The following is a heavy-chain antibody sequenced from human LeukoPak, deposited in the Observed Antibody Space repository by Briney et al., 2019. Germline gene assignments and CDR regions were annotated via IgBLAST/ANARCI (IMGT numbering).Heavy chain of an antibody. D-gene: IGHD6-6*01. CDR2: INPNSGGT. Sequence: ASVKVSCKASGYTFTGYYMHWARQAPGQGLEWMGWINPNSGGTNYAQKFQGRVTMTRDTSISTAYMELSRLRSDDTAVYYCARVRSSIAARPPFDYWGQGTLVTVSS. J-gene: IGHJ4*02. CDR3: ARVRSSIAARPPFDY. V-gene: IGHV1-2*02. CDR1: GYTFTGYY.